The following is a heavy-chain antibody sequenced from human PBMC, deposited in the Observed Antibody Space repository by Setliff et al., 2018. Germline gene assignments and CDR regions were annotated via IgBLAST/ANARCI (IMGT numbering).Heavy chain of an antibody. CDR3: LVAYTSSWYSSGFDP. D-gene: IGHD6-13*01. CDR2: ISGSGGST. Sequence: GGSLRLSCAASGFTFSNAWMNWVRQAPGKGLEWVSAISGSGGSTYYADSVKGRFTISRDNSKNTLYLQMNSLRLEDTAVYYCLVAYTSSWYSSGFDPWGQGTLVTVSS. J-gene: IGHJ5*02. CDR1: GFTFSNAW. V-gene: IGHV3-23*01.